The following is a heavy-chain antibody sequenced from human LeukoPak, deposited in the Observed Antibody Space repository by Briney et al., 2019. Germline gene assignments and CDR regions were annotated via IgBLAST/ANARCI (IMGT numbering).Heavy chain of an antibody. CDR3: ARQDSLDAFDI. Sequence: PSETLSITCTVSGGSISSYYWSWIRQPPGKGLEWIGYIYYSGSTNYNPSLKSRVTISVDTSKNQFSLKLSSVTAAGTAVYYCARQDSLDAFDIWGQGTMVTVSS. V-gene: IGHV4-59*01. D-gene: IGHD5-18*01. CDR2: IYYSGST. J-gene: IGHJ3*02. CDR1: GGSISSYY.